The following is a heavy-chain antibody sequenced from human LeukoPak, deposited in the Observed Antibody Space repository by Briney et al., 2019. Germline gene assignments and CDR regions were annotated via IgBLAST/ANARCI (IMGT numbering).Heavy chain of an antibody. CDR1: DGSFSGYY. CDR3: ARDRPTFLAYCGGDCYPFDY. CDR2: INHSGST. V-gene: IGHV4-34*01. J-gene: IGHJ4*02. Sequence: SETLSLTCAVYDGSFSGYYWSWIRQPPGKGLEWIGEINHSGSTNYNPSLKSRVTISVDTSKNQFSLKLSSVTAADTAVYYCARDRPTFLAYCGGDCYPFDYWGQGTLVTVSS. D-gene: IGHD2-21*02.